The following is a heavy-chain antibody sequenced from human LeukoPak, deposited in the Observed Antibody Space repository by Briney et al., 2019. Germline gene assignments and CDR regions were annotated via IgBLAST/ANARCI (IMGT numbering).Heavy chain of an antibody. Sequence: ASVKVSCKASGYTFTGHYMHWVRQAPGQGLEWVGWINPNSGGTIYAQNFQGRVTMTRDTSISTAYMELSSLRSDDTAVYYCARDRLRLGYERTNWFDPWGQGTLVTVSS. CDR1: GYTFTGHY. D-gene: IGHD2-15*01. CDR3: ARDRLRLGYERTNWFDP. V-gene: IGHV1-2*02. CDR2: INPNSGGT. J-gene: IGHJ5*02.